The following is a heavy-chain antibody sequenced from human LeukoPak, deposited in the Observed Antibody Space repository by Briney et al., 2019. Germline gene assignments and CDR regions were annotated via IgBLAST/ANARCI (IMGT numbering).Heavy chain of an antibody. V-gene: IGHV3-48*02. CDR3: ARGIDDNSDYYRTDALFDY. J-gene: IGHJ4*02. CDR1: GFTFSSYS. D-gene: IGHD3-22*01. CDR2: ISSSSSTI. Sequence: GGSLRLSCAASGFTFSSYSMNWVRQAPGKGLEWVSYISSSSSTIYYADSVKGRFTISRDNAKNSLYLQMNSLRDEDTAVYYCARGIDDNSDYYRTDALFDYWGQGTLVTVSS.